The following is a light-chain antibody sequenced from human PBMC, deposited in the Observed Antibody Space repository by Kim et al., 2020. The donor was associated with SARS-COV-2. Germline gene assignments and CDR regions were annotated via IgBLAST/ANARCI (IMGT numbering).Light chain of an antibody. J-gene: IGKJ5*01. CDR2: GAS. Sequence: PGERATLSCRARQSVSSNFAWYQQKPDQAPRLLIYGASTRATGIPARFSGSGSGTEFTLTISSLQSEDFAVYDCQQYNNWPPPITFGQGTRLEIK. CDR1: QSVSSN. CDR3: QQYNNWPPPIT. V-gene: IGKV3-15*01.